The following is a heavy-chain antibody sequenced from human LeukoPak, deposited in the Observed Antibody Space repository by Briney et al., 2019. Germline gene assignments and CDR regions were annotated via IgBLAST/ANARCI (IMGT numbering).Heavy chain of an antibody. CDR3: ATRNYYDSSGYYYADY. J-gene: IGHJ4*02. Sequence: SETLSLTCAVSGGSISSSNWWSWVRRPPGKGLEWIGEIYHSGSTNYNPSLKSRVTISVDKSKNQFSLKLSSVTAADTAVYYCATRNYYDSSGYYYADYWGQGTLVTVSS. CDR2: IYHSGST. D-gene: IGHD3-22*01. V-gene: IGHV4-4*02. CDR1: GGSISSSNW.